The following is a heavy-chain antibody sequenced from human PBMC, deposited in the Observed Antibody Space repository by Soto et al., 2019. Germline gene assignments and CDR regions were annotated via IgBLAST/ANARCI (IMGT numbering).Heavy chain of an antibody. J-gene: IGHJ1*01. CDR3: ARQVIAAAGTGYFQH. V-gene: IGHV4-39*01. CDR1: GGSISRISYY. D-gene: IGHD6-13*01. CDR2: IHYTGNT. Sequence: SETLSLTCTVSGGSISRISYYWGWIRQPPGKGLEYIGNIHYTGNTFYNASLKSRVTISVDTSKNQVSLKLRSVTAADTAVYYCARQVIAAAGTGYFQHWGQGAPVTVSS.